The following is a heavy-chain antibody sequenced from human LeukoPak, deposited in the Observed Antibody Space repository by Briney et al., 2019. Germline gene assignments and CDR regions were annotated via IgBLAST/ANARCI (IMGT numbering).Heavy chain of an antibody. CDR3: ARVDDV. Sequence: SETLSLTCGVYGGSFSGHYWSWIRQPPGKGLEWIGEINHSGITNYNPSLKSRVTISLDTSKNQFSLQLRSLTAADTAVYYCARVDDVWGQGTTVTVSS. CDR2: INHSGIT. J-gene: IGHJ6*02. V-gene: IGHV4-34*01. CDR1: GGSFSGHY.